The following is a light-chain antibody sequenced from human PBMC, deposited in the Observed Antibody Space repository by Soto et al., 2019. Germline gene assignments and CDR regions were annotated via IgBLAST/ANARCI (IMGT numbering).Light chain of an antibody. V-gene: IGKV1-13*02. CDR2: DAS. CDR1: QGISSA. Sequence: AIQLTQSPSSLSASVGDRVTITCRASQGISSALAWYQQKPGKAPKLMIYDASSLESGVPSRFSGSGSGTDLTLTISSLQPEDFATYYCQQFNSYPPAFTFGPGTKVDIK. J-gene: IGKJ3*01. CDR3: QQFNSYPPAFT.